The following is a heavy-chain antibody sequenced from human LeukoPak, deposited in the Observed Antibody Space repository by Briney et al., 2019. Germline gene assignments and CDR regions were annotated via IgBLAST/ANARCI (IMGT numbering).Heavy chain of an antibody. CDR2: IYPGDSDT. V-gene: IGHV5-51*01. D-gene: IGHD3-22*01. CDR1: GYSFTSYW. Sequence: GESPKISCKGSGYSFTSYWIGWVRQMPGKGLEWMGIIYPGDSDTRYSPSFQGQVTISADKSISTAYLQWSSLKASDTAMYYCARREYYYDSSGYYEYYFDYWGQGTLVTVSS. CDR3: ARREYYYDSSGYYEYYFDY. J-gene: IGHJ4*02.